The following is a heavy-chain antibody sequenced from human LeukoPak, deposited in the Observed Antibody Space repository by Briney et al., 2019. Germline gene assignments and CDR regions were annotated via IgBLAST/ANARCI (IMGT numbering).Heavy chain of an antibody. CDR2: ISWDGGST. V-gene: IGHV3-43D*04. CDR3: ASTYYDFWSGPPRY. Sequence: PGGSLRLSCAASGFTFDDYAMHWVRQAPGKGLEWVSLISWDGGSTYYADSVKGRFTISRDNSKNSLYLQMNSLRAEDTALYYCASTYYDFWSGPPRYWGQGTLVTVSS. D-gene: IGHD3-3*01. CDR1: GFTFDDYA. J-gene: IGHJ4*02.